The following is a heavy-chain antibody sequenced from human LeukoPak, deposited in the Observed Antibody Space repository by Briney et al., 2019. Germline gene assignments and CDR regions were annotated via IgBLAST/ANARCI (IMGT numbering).Heavy chain of an antibody. CDR2: ISSDGRII. CDR3: ARPAVAGLRAGGYDY. J-gene: IGHJ4*02. V-gene: IGHV3-74*01. D-gene: IGHD6-19*01. Sequence: QAGGSLRLSCAASGFSFSSYWMHWVRQAPGKGLVWVSRISSDGRIINYADSVKGRFTISRDNAKNTLYLQMNSLRVEDTAVYYCARPAVAGLRAGGYDYWGQGTLVTVSS. CDR1: GFSFSSYW.